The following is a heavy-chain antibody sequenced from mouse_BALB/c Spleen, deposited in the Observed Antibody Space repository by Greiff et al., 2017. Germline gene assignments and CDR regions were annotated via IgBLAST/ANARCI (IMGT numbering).Heavy chain of an antibody. Sequence: EVKLMESGPGLVKPSQSLSLTCTVTGYSITSDYAWNWIRQFPGNKLEWMGYISYSGSTSYNPSLKSRISITRDTSKNQFFLQLNSVTTEDTATYYCARSGLYYGSWFAYWGQGTLVTVSA. CDR1: GYSITSDYA. CDR2: ISYSGST. V-gene: IGHV3-2*02. D-gene: IGHD2-2*01. J-gene: IGHJ3*01. CDR3: ARSGLYYGSWFAY.